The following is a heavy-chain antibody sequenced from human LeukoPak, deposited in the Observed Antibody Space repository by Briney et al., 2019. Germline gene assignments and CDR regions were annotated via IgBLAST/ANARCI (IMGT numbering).Heavy chain of an antibody. CDR1: GFTVSSNS. CDR3: ARENNFGSGMDV. CDR2: IYSGGST. V-gene: IGHV3-53*01. D-gene: IGHD3-10*01. J-gene: IGHJ6*02. Sequence: PGGSLRLSCAASGFTVSSNSMNWVRQAPGKGLQWVSVIYSGGSTYYADSVKGRFTISRDNSKNTLYLRMNSLRAEDTAVYYCARENNFGSGMDVWGQGTTVTVSS.